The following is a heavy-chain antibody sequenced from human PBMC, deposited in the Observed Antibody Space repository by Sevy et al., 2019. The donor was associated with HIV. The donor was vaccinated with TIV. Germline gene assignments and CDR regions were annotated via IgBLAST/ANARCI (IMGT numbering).Heavy chain of an antibody. Sequence: ASVKVSCKASGYTFTSYDINWVRQATGQGLEWMGWMNPNSGNTGYAQKFQGRVTMTRDTSISTAYMELSSLRSEDTVVYYCARKAKVISGFRWFDPWGQGTLVTVSS. CDR2: MNPNSGNT. CDR1: GYTFTSYD. V-gene: IGHV1-8*01. D-gene: IGHD3-16*02. CDR3: ARKAKVISGFRWFDP. J-gene: IGHJ5*02.